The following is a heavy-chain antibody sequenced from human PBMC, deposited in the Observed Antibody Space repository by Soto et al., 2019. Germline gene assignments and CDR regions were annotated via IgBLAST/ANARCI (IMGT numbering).Heavy chain of an antibody. CDR3: AKDGGYDFWSGYFDY. CDR1: GFTFSSYW. CDR2: IKQDGSEK. Sequence: EVQLVESGGGLVQPGGSLRLSCAASGFTFSSYWMSWVRQAPGKGLEWVANIKQDGSEKDYADSVKGRFTISRDNSKNTLYLQMNSLRAEDTAVYYCAKDGGYDFWSGYFDYWGQGTLVTVSS. J-gene: IGHJ4*02. V-gene: IGHV3-7*01. D-gene: IGHD3-3*01.